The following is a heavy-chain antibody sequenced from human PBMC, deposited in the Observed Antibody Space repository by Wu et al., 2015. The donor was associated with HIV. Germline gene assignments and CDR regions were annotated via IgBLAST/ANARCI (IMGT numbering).Heavy chain of an antibody. CDR2: ISAYNGNT. CDR1: GYTFTDHY. D-gene: IGHD4-23*01. CDR3: ARGGVYGVNVGDYSYYYYIDV. Sequence: QLVQSGAEVTKPGASVSVSCQTSGYTFTDHYIHWVRQAPGQGLEWMGWISAYNGNTNYAQKLQGRVTMTTDTSTSSAYMELRSLRSDDTAVYYCARGGVYGVNVGDYSYYYYIDVWGKGTTVTVSS. V-gene: IGHV1-18*04. J-gene: IGHJ6*03.